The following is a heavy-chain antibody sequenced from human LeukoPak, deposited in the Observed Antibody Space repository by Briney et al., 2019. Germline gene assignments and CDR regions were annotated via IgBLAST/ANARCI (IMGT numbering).Heavy chain of an antibody. CDR3: AREVRDSSGYYPIYFDY. J-gene: IGHJ4*02. D-gene: IGHD3-22*01. CDR2: ISAYNGNT. CDR1: GYTFTSYG. Sequence: ASVKVSCKASGYTFTSYGISWVRQAPGQGLEWMGWISAYNGNTNYAQNLQGRGTMTTDTSTSTDYMELRSLRSDDTALYYCAREVRDSSGYYPIYFDYWGQGTLVTVSS. V-gene: IGHV1-18*01.